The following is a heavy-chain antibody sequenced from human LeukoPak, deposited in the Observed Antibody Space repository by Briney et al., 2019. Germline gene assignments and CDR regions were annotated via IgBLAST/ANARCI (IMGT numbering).Heavy chain of an antibody. Sequence: ASVKVSCKASGYTFTGYYMHWVRQAPGQGLEWMGWINPNSGGTNYAQKFQGRVTMTRDTSISTAYMELSRLRSDDTAVYYCARLSGTAAAVGYWGQGTLVTVSS. V-gene: IGHV1-2*02. J-gene: IGHJ4*02. CDR1: GYTFTGYY. CDR2: INPNSGGT. CDR3: ARLSGTAAAVGY. D-gene: IGHD6-13*01.